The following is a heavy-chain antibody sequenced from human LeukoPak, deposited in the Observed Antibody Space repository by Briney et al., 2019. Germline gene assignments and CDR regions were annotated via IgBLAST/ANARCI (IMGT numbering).Heavy chain of an antibody. D-gene: IGHD3-3*01. CDR3: ASVWWSGYFRFDY. J-gene: IGHJ4*02. Sequence: GSLRLSCAASGFTFSSYWMSWVRQAPGKGLEWVANIKQDGGEQSYVDSVKGRFTISRNNAKHSLFLQMNRLRAEDTAVYYCASVWWSGYFRFDYWGQGTLVTVYS. CDR1: GFTFSSYW. CDR2: IKQDGGEQ. V-gene: IGHV3-7*01.